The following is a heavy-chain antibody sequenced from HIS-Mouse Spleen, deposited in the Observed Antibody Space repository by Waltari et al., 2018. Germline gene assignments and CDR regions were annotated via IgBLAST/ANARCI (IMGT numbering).Heavy chain of an antibody. CDR2: ISYDGSNK. D-gene: IGHD1-26*01. V-gene: IGHV3-30*18. J-gene: IGHJ4*02. Sequence: QVQLVDAGVGVVQPGRSLRLSCAASGFTFSSYGMHWVRQAPGKGLEWVAVISYDGSNKYYADSVKGRFTISRDNSKNTLYLQMNSLRAEDTAVYYCAKDRGSQFDYWGQGTLVTVSS. CDR1: GFTFSSYG. CDR3: AKDRGSQFDY.